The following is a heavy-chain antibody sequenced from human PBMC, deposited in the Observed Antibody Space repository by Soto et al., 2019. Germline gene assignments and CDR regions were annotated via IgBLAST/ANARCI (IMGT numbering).Heavy chain of an antibody. J-gene: IGHJ4*02. CDR1: GGSMSSLNW. CDR2: IHHSGST. D-gene: IGHD3-10*01. V-gene: IGHV4-4*01. Sequence: TXSLTCACSGGSMSSLNWWSWVRQPPGKGLEWIGEIHHSGSTNPNPSLNSRVTTSVDKSKNQFSLKLTSVTAADTAVYCCAGSGSYRDIDYWGQGTLVTVSS. CDR3: AGSGSYRDIDY.